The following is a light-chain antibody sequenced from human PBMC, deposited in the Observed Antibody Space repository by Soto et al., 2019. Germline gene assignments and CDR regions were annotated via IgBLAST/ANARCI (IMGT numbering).Light chain of an antibody. CDR2: DAS. J-gene: IGKJ1*01. Sequence: EIVLTQSPATLSLSPGERATLSCRASQSVSIYLGWFQQKPGQAPRLLIYDASNRATGIPAGFSGSGSGTEFTLPISSLEPEDVAVYYCQQPYIWPRTFCPGTHVEIK. CDR3: QQPYIWPRT. V-gene: IGKV3-11*01. CDR1: QSVSIY.